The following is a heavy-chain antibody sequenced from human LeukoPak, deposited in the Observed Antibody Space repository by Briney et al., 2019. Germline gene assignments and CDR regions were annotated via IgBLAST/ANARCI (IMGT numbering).Heavy chain of an antibody. Sequence: SVKVSCKASGGTFSSYAISWVRQAPGQGLEWLGRIMPFLGIANYAQKFQGRVTITADKSTSTAYMELSSLRSEDTAVYYCASGYSSSWYGFDYWGQGTLVTVSS. CDR3: ASGYSSSWYGFDY. CDR2: IMPFLGIA. V-gene: IGHV1-69*04. J-gene: IGHJ4*02. CDR1: GGTFSSYA. D-gene: IGHD6-13*01.